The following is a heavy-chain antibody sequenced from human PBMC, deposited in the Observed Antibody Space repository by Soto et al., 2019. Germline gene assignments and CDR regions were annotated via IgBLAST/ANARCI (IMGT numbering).Heavy chain of an antibody. Sequence: GGSLRLSCAASGFTFSSYAMSWVRQAPGKGLEWVSVISGSGGSTYYADSVKGRFTISRDNSKNTLYLQMNSLRSEDTAVYYCAAGAEYQLLVWTGPNSFDIWGQGTMVTVSS. CDR3: AAGAEYQLLVWTGPNSFDI. CDR2: ISGSGGST. D-gene: IGHD2-2*01. V-gene: IGHV3-23*01. CDR1: GFTFSSYA. J-gene: IGHJ3*02.